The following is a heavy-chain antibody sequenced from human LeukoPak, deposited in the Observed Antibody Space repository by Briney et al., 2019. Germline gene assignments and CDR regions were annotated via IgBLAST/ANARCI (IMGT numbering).Heavy chain of an antibody. Sequence: PGGSLRLSCAASGFTFSSYWMSWVRQAPGKGLEWVANIKQDGSEKYYVDSVKGRFTISRDNAKNSLYLQMNSLRAEDTAVYYCARDSPNQYYYGSGSYYLGDAFDIWGQGTMVTVSS. CDR1: GFTFSSYW. J-gene: IGHJ3*02. CDR2: IKQDGSEK. D-gene: IGHD3-10*01. CDR3: ARDSPNQYYYGSGSYYLGDAFDI. V-gene: IGHV3-7*01.